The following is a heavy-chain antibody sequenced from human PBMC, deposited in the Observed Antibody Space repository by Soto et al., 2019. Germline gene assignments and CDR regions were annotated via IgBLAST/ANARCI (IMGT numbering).Heavy chain of an antibody. J-gene: IGHJ3*02. CDR1: GFTFSSYS. D-gene: IGHD2-21*02. CDR2: ISSSSYI. Sequence: LRLSCAASGFTFSSYSMNWVRQSPWKGLEWVSSISSSSYIYHADSVKGRFTISRDNAKNSLYLQMNSLRAEDTAVYYCASGYCGGDCYDDAFDIWGQGTMVTVSS. V-gene: IGHV3-21*01. CDR3: ASGYCGGDCYDDAFDI.